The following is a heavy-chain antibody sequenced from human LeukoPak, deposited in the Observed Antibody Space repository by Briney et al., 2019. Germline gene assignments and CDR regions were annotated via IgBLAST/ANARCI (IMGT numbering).Heavy chain of an antibody. Sequence: GGSLRLSCAASGFTFSSSGMNGVRQAPGKGLEWVSYVSSSTTTIYYADSVKCRFTISRDNAKNSLYLQMNSLRAEDTAVYYCAGIVVVAAAMAYWGQGTLVTVSS. CDR2: VSSSTTTI. J-gene: IGHJ4*02. CDR1: GFTFSSSG. CDR3: AGIVVVAAAMAY. D-gene: IGHD2-15*01. V-gene: IGHV3-48*01.